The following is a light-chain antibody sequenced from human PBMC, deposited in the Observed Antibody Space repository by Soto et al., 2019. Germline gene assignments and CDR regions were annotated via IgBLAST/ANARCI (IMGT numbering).Light chain of an antibody. CDR2: GAS. CDR3: QQYGNSPQT. J-gene: IGKJ1*01. Sequence: DIVLTQSPGTLSLSPGERATLSCGASQSINSRSLAWYQQKPGQAPRLLIYGASSRATGIPDRFSGSGSGTDFTLTISRLEPEDFAVYYCQQYGNSPQTFGQGTKVDIK. CDR1: QSINSRS. V-gene: IGKV3-20*01.